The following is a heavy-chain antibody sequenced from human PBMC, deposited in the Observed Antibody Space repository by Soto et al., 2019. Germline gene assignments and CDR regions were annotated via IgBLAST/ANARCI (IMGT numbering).Heavy chain of an antibody. CDR1: GDSVSSYSAA. CDR2: TYYRSRFFS. CDR3: VRDRYSSSGWFDP. Sequence: SQTLSLTCAISGDSVSSYSAAWNWIRQSPSGGLEWLGRTYYRSRFFSDYAKSVKSRIIINPDTSKNQFSLQLKSVTPEDTAVYYCVRDRYSSSGWFDPWGQGTPVTVSS. J-gene: IGHJ5*02. V-gene: IGHV6-1*01. D-gene: IGHD3-10*01.